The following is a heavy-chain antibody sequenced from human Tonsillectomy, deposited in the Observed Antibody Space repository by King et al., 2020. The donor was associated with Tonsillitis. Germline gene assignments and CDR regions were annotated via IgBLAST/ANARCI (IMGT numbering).Heavy chain of an antibody. CDR3: AREWTEVAGSPLGF. CDR2: IIPVYRTT. CDR1: GGTFSSYG. J-gene: IGHJ4*02. D-gene: IGHD6-19*01. V-gene: IGHV1-69*01. Sequence: QLVQSGPEVKRPGTSVRVSCKASGGTFSSYGFSWVRQAPGQGLEWMGGIIPVYRTTTYAHKFQGRVTITADESASTAYMDLSSLRSEDTAVYYCAREWTEVAGSPLGFWGQGTLVTVSS.